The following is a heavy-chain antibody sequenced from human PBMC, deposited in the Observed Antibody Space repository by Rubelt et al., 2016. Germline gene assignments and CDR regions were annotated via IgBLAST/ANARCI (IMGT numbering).Heavy chain of an antibody. V-gene: IGHV4-59*01. J-gene: IGHJ6*02. CDR3: ARDRGSGSYPYYYYGMDV. D-gene: IGHD3-10*01. Sequence: IGYIYYSGSTNYNPSLKSRVTISVDTSKNQFSLKLSSVTAADTAVYYCARDRGSGSYPYYYYGMDVWGQGTTVTVSS. CDR2: IYYSGST.